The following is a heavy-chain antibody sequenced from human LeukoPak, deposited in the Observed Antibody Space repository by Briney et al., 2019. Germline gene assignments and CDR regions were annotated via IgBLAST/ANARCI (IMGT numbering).Heavy chain of an antibody. Sequence: GASVKVSCKASGYTFTGYYMHWVRQAPGQGLEWMGWINPNSGGTNYAQKFQGRVTMTRDTSISTAYMELSRLRSDDTAVYYCARGKPIAARPLWFWGQGTLVTVSS. CDR3: ARGKPIAARPLWF. CDR2: INPNSGGT. D-gene: IGHD6-6*01. V-gene: IGHV1-2*02. CDR1: GYTFTGYY. J-gene: IGHJ4*02.